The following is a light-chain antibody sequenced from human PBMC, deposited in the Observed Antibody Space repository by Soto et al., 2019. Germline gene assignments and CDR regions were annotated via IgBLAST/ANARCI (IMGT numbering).Light chain of an antibody. CDR3: QQYNFYSPWA. CDR1: QSISSW. CDR2: KAS. J-gene: IGKJ1*01. V-gene: IGKV1-5*03. Sequence: DIQMTQTPSTLSASVGVRVTISCRASQSISSWLAWYQQKPGKAPRLLIYKASSLESGVPSRFSGSGSGTEFTLTISSLQPDDFATYYCQQYNFYSPWAFGQGTKVEI.